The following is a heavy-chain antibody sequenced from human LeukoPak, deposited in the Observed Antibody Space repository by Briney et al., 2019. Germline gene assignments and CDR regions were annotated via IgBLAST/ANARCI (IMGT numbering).Heavy chain of an antibody. V-gene: IGHV4-61*02. CDR1: GGSISSDRFY. CDR3: ARVPDWTYVPDY. Sequence: PSETLSLTCTVSGGSISSDRFYWTWVRQPAGKRPEWIGRIKSSNTNYNPSLKSRVNISVDTSTNQFSLKLSSLTAADTAVYYCARVPDWTYVPDYWGQGTPVTVS. CDR2: IKSSNT. D-gene: IGHD3-16*01. J-gene: IGHJ4*02.